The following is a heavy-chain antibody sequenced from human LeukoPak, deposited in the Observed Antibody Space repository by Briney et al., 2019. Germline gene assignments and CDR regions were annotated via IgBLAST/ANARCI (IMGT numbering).Heavy chain of an antibody. D-gene: IGHD2-15*01. J-gene: IGHJ4*02. CDR2: INPSGGST. V-gene: IGHV1-46*01. CDR3: ARASDLRYCSGGSCYRFDY. CDR1: GYTFTSYY. Sequence: WASVKVSCKASGYTFTSYYMHWVRQAPGQGLEWMGIINPSGGSTSYAQKFQGRVTMTRDTSTSTVYMELNSLRSEDTAAYYCARASDLRYCSGGSCYRFDYWGQGTLVTVSS.